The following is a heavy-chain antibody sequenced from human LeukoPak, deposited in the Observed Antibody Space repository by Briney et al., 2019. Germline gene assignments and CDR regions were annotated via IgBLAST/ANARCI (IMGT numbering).Heavy chain of an antibody. CDR1: GYTFTSYA. CDR2: INAGNVNT. D-gene: IGHD6-19*01. Sequence: GASVKVSCKASGYTFTSYAMHWVRQAPGQRLEWMGWINAGNVNTKYSQEFQGRVTITRDTSASTAYMELSSLRSEDMAVYYCARVGSSGWYLDYWGQGTLVTVSS. CDR3: ARVGSSGWYLDY. J-gene: IGHJ4*02. V-gene: IGHV1-3*03.